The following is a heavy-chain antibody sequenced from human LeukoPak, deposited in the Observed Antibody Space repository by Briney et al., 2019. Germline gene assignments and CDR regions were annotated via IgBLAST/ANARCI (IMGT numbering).Heavy chain of an antibody. V-gene: IGHV4-4*07. CDR1: GGSISSYY. D-gene: IGHD6-13*01. J-gene: IGHJ4*02. CDR3: ARERIAAADIIDY. CDR2: IYTSGST. Sequence: SETLSLTCTVSGGSISSYYWSWIRQPAGKGLEWIGRIYTSGSTNYNPSLKSRVTMSVDTSKNQFYLKRSSVTAAYKAVYYCARERIAAADIIDYWGQGTLVTVSS.